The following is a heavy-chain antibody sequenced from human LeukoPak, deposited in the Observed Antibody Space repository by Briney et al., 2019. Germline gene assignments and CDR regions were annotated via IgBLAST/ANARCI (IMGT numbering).Heavy chain of an antibody. Sequence: PGGSLRLSCAASGFTFSSYAMHWVRQAPGKGLEWVAVISYDGSNKYYADSVKGRFTIFRDNSKNTLYLQMNSLRAEDTAVYYCARDEWNFDYWGQGTLVTVSS. V-gene: IGHV3-30-3*01. J-gene: IGHJ4*02. CDR1: GFTFSSYA. D-gene: IGHD3-3*01. CDR2: ISYDGSNK. CDR3: ARDEWNFDY.